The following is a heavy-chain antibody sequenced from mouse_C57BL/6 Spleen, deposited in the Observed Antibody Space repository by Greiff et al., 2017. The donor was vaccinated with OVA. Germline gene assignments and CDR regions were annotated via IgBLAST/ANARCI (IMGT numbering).Heavy chain of an antibody. CDR1: GYTFTSYW. J-gene: IGHJ2*01. CDR2: IYPSDSET. V-gene: IGHV1-61*01. CDR3: AREKILYYFDY. Sequence: VQLQQPGAELVRPGSSVKLSCKASGYTFTSYWMDWVKQRPGQGLEWIGNIYPSDSETHYNQKFKDKATLTVDKSSSTAYMQLSSLTSEDSAVYYCAREKILYYFDYWGQGTTLTVSS.